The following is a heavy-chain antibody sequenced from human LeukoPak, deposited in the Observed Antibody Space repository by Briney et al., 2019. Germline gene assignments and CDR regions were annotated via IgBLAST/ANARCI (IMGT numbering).Heavy chain of an antibody. CDR3: ARGLRLNDAFDI. CDR1: GYTFTSYY. D-gene: IGHD2-15*01. CDR2: ITPSGGST. Sequence: ASVKVSCKASGYTFTSYYMHWVRQAPGQGLEWMGIITPSGGSTSYAQKFQGRVTMTGDMSTSTVYMELSSLGSEDTAVYYCARGLRLNDAFDIWGQGTMVTVSS. J-gene: IGHJ3*02. V-gene: IGHV1-46*01.